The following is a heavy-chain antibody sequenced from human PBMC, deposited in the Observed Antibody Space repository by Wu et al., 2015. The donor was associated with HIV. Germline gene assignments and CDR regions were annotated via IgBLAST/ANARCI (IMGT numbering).Heavy chain of an antibody. V-gene: IGHV4-59*11. CDR3: ARGGKGFYGGNDWYFDL. J-gene: IGHJ2*01. D-gene: IGHD4-23*01. CDR2: IYYSGST. Sequence: QVQLQESGPGLVKPSETLSLTCTVSGGSISSHYWSWIRQPPGKGLEWIGYIYYSGSTNYNPSLKSRVTISVDTSKNQFSLKLSSATAADTAVYYCARGGKGFYGGNDWYFDLWGRGTLVTVSS. CDR1: GGSISSHY.